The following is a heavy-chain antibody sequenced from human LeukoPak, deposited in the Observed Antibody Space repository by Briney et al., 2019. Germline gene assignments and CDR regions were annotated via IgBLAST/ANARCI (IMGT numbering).Heavy chain of an antibody. V-gene: IGHV4-59*01. Sequence: SETLSLTCTVSRGYISSYYWSWIRQPPGRGLEWIGYIYYSGYTNYNPSLKSRVTISVDTSKNQFSLKLSSVTAADTAVYYCARTTTVRGTYYMDVWGKGTTVTISS. J-gene: IGHJ6*03. CDR3: ARTTTVRGTYYMDV. CDR1: RGYISSYY. CDR2: IYYSGYT. D-gene: IGHD3-10*01.